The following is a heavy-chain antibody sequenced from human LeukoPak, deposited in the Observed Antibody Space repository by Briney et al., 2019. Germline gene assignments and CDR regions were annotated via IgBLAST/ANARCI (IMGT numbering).Heavy chain of an antibody. Sequence: KSSETLSLTCTVSGSSISSSCYSWGWIRQPPGKGLEWIGSIYYTGSTYYHPSLKSRVSISVDTSKNQCSLKLSSVTAADTAVYYCARQPSSWCFDYWGQGTLVTVSS. J-gene: IGHJ4*02. V-gene: IGHV4-39*01. CDR3: ARQPSSWCFDY. CDR2: IYYTGST. CDR1: GSSISSSCYS. D-gene: IGHD6-13*01.